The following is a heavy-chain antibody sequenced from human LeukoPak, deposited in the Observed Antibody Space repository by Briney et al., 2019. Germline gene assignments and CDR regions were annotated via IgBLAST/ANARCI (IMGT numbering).Heavy chain of an antibody. D-gene: IGHD1-1*01. CDR2: ISGSGGST. CDR3: ARDLRTTGTTSAQNFDY. CDR1: GFTFSSYG. J-gene: IGHJ4*02. V-gene: IGHV3-23*01. Sequence: GGSLRLSCAASGFTFSSYGMSWVRQPPGKGLEWVSIISGSGGSTSYADSVKGRFTISRDISKNTLYLQMNSLRSEDTAVYYCARDLRTTGTTSAQNFDYWGQGTLVTVSS.